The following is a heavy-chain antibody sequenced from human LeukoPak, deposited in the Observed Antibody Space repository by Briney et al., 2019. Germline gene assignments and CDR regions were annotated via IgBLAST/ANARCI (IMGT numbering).Heavy chain of an antibody. CDR1: GYTFTSYG. CDR2: ISAYNGNT. Sequence: ASVKVSCKASGYTFTSYGISWVRQAPGQGLEWMGWISAYNGNTNYAQKLQGRVTMTTDTSTSTAYMELRSLRSDDTAVYYCARDFQYSSSWYPYNWFDPWGQGTLVTVSS. CDR3: ARDFQYSSSWYPYNWFDP. J-gene: IGHJ5*02. V-gene: IGHV1-18*01. D-gene: IGHD6-13*01.